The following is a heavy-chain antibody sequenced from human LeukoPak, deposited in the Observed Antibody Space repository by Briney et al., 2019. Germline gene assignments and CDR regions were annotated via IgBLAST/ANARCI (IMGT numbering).Heavy chain of an antibody. CDR1: GFTFSNYW. V-gene: IGHV3-15*07. Sequence: PGRSLRVSCAASGFTFSNYWMHWVRQAPGKGLVWVSRIKSKTDGGTTDYAAPVRGRFTISRDDSKNTLYLQMNSLKTEDTAVYFCTARRDYYDSSGFDYWGQGTLVTVSS. CDR2: IKSKTDGGTT. CDR3: TARRDYYDSSGFDY. D-gene: IGHD3-22*01. J-gene: IGHJ4*02.